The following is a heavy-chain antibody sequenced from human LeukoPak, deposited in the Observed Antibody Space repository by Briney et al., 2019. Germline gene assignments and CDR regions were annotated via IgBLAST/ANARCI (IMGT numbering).Heavy chain of an antibody. J-gene: IGHJ4*02. V-gene: IGHV3-23*01. CDR2: ISGSGGST. D-gene: IGHD4-17*01. CDR3: AKLGQMTTVTTSENY. CDR1: GLTFSSYA. Sequence: GGSLRLSCAASGLTFSSYAMSWVRQAPGKGLEWVSAISGSGGSTYYADSVKGRFTISRDNSKNTLYLQMNSLRAEDTAVYYCAKLGQMTTVTTSENYWGQGTLVTVSS.